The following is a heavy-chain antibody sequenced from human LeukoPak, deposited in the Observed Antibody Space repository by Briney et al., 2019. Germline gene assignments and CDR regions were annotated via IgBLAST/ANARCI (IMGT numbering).Heavy chain of an antibody. CDR3: AKGGGGDSGPRA. Sequence: TGGSLRLSCAASGFAFSNCGMGWVRQAPGRGLEWVSSIGGNSGIQTYYADSVKGRFTISRDNSKNTLYLQMNSLRAEDTAVYYCAKGGGGDSGPRAWGQGTLATVSS. D-gene: IGHD2-21*02. J-gene: IGHJ4*02. V-gene: IGHV3-23*01. CDR2: IGGNSGIQT. CDR1: GFAFSNCG.